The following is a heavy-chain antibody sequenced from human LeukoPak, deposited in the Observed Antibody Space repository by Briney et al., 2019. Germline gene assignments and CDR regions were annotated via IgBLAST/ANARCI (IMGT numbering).Heavy chain of an antibody. CDR2: MNPNSGNT. V-gene: IGHV1-8*02. CDR3: ARKPTRYSSGWGYYGMDV. Sequence: ASVKVSCKASGYTFTSYGISWVRQAPGQGLEWMGWMNPNSGNTGYAQKFQGRVTMTRNTSISTAYMELSSLRSEDTAVYYCARKPTRYSSGWGYYGMDVWGQGTTVTVSS. CDR1: GYTFTSYG. J-gene: IGHJ6*02. D-gene: IGHD6-19*01.